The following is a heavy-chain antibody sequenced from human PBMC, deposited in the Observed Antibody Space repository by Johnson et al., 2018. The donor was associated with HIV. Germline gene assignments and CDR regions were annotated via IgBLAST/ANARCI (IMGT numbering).Heavy chain of an antibody. CDR2: ISGSGGST. CDR3: ARGKAFDI. CDR1: GFTFSSYA. V-gene: IGHV3-23*04. J-gene: IGHJ3*02. Sequence: VQVVESGGGLVQPGGSLRLSCAASGFTFSSYAMSWVRQAPGKGLEWVSAISGSGGSTYYADSVKGRFTIARNNSKNTLYLQMNSLRAGDTAVYYCARGKAFDIWGQGTMVTVSS.